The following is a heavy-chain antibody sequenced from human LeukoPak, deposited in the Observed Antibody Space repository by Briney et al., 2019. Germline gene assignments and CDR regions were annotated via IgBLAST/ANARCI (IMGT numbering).Heavy chain of an antibody. J-gene: IGHJ4*02. CDR1: GGTFSSYA. CDR2: IIPIFGIA. D-gene: IGHD2-21*01. V-gene: IGHV1-69*04. CDR3: AHSILPGDDY. Sequence: ASVKVSCKASGGTFSSYAISWVRQAPGQGLEWMGRIIPIFGIANYAQKFQGRVTITADKSTSTAYMELSSLRSEDTAVYYCAHSILPGDDYWGQGTLVTVSS.